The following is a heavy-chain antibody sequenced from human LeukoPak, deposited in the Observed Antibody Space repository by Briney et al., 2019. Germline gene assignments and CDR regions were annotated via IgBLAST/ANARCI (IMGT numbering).Heavy chain of an antibody. V-gene: IGHV3-23*01. D-gene: IGHD6-19*01. J-gene: IGHJ4*02. CDR3: AKDWVGSRGIAVDYFDY. CDR1: GFTFSSYA. CDR2: ISGSGGST. Sequence: GGSLRLSCAASGFTFSSYAMSWVPPAPGKGLEWVSAISGSGGSTNYADSVKGRFTITRDNSKNTVYLQMNSLRAEDTAVYYCAKDWVGSRGIAVDYFDYWGQGTLVTVSS.